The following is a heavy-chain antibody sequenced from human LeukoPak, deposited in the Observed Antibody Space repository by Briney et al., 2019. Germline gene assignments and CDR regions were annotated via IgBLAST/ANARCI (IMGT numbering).Heavy chain of an antibody. V-gene: IGHV3-30-3*01. CDR3: ARELYGGNDY. J-gene: IGHJ4*02. Sequence: GGSLRLSCAASGFTFSSYAMHWVRQAPGKGLEWVAVISYDGSNKYYADSVKGRFTISRDNSKNTLYLQMNSLRAEDTAAYYCARELYGGNDYWGQGTLVTVSS. CDR2: ISYDGSNK. CDR1: GFTFSSYA. D-gene: IGHD4-23*01.